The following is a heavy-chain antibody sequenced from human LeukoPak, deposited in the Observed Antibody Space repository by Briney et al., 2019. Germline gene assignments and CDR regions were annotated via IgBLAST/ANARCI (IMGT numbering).Heavy chain of an antibody. CDR3: ARYILASNFFDP. Sequence: ASVRVSCKASEYTFTGYYIHWFRQAPGHGLEWVGWIDPNRGGTNYAQKFQGRVTTTSDTSITTAYMELSSLISDDTAVYYCARYILASNFFDPWGQGTLVTVSS. V-gene: IGHV1-2*02. J-gene: IGHJ5*02. CDR1: EYTFTGYY. CDR2: IDPNRGGT. D-gene: IGHD2-15*01.